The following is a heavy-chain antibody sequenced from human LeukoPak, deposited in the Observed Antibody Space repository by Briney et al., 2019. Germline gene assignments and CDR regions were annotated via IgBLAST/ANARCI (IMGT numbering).Heavy chain of an antibody. J-gene: IGHJ3*02. CDR1: GFTFSDYY. D-gene: IGHD7-27*01. V-gene: IGHV3-11*01. Sequence: WGSLRLSCAASGFTFSDYYMSWIRQAPGKGLEWVSYISSSGSTLYYADSVKGRFTISRDNAKNSLYLQMNSLRAEDTAVYYCARARHWDDAFDIWGQGTMVTVSS. CDR3: ARARHWDDAFDI. CDR2: ISSSGSTL.